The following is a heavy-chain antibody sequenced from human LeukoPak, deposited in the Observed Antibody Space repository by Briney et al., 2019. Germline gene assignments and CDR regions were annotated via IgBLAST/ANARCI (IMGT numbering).Heavy chain of an antibody. CDR3: TTNIHFDWLFREGDFDY. J-gene: IGHJ4*02. Sequence: GGSLTLSCAASGFIFGRDSMNWVRQAPGRGLEWISYISRDSDIRYYADSVRGRFHISRDNARNSLYLQMNSLKTEDTAVYYCTTNIHFDWLFREGDFDYWGQGTLVTVSS. CDR2: ISRDSDIR. CDR1: GFIFGRDS. D-gene: IGHD3-9*01. V-gene: IGHV3-48*01.